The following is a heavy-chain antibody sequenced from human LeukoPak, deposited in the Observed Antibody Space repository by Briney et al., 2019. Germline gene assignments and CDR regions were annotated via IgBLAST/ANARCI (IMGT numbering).Heavy chain of an antibody. Sequence: GGSLRLSCAASGFTFSGSAMHWVRQASGKGLEWVGRIRSKANSYATAYAASVKGRFTISRDDSKNTAYLQMNSLKTEDTAVYYCTRSVWMWNYYYYYYYYMDVWGKGTTVTVSS. V-gene: IGHV3-73*01. CDR2: IRSKANSYAT. CDR1: GFTFSGSA. D-gene: IGHD1-7*01. J-gene: IGHJ6*03. CDR3: TRSVWMWNYYYYYYYYMDV.